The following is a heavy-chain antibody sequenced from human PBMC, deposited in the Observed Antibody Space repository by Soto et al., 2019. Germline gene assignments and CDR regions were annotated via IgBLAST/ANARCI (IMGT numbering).Heavy chain of an antibody. Sequence: QVQLVQSGAEVKKPGASVKVSCKASGYTFTSYYMHWVRQAPGQGLEWMGIINPSGGSTSYAQKFQGRVTITRDTSTSTVYMELSSLRSEDTAVYYCASSQGISGGSGYVFDPWGQGTLVTVSS. J-gene: IGHJ5*02. CDR2: INPSGGST. V-gene: IGHV1-46*01. D-gene: IGHD3-3*01. CDR1: GYTFTSYY. CDR3: ASSQGISGGSGYVFDP.